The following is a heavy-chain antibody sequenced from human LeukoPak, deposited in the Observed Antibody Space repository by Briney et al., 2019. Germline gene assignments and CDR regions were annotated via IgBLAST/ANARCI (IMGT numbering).Heavy chain of an antibody. D-gene: IGHD6-13*01. CDR2: IIPIFGTA. V-gene: IGHV1-69*06. J-gene: IGHJ5*02. CDR1: GGTFSSYA. Sequence: SVKVSCKASGGTFSSYAISWVRQAPGQGLEWMGGIIPIFGTANYAQKFQGRVTITADKSTSTAYMELSSLRSDDTAVYYCARVGRAAAGTTPDNWFDPRGQGTLVTVSS. CDR3: ARVGRAAAGTTPDNWFDP.